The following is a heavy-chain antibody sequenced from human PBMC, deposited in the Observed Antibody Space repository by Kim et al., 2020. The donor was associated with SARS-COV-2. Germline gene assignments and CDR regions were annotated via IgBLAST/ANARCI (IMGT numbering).Heavy chain of an antibody. D-gene: IGHD3-22*01. V-gene: IGHV3-9*01. J-gene: IGHJ4*02. CDR3: ARTQNYYDSSGYYGVYYFDY. Sequence: RFTISRDNAKNSLYLQMNSLRAEDTALYYCARTQNYYDSSGYYGVYYFDYWGQGTLVTVSS.